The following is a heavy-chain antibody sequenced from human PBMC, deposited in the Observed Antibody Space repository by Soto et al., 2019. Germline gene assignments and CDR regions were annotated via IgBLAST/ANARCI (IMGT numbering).Heavy chain of an antibody. D-gene: IGHD3-9*01. V-gene: IGHV4-59*01. Sequence: SETLSLTCTVSGGSISSYYWIWIRQPPGKGLEWIGYIYYSGSTNYNPSLKSRVTISVDTSKNQFSLKLSSVTAADTAVYYCARGGHFDWLLFYWGQGTLVTVSS. CDR2: IYYSGST. J-gene: IGHJ4*02. CDR3: ARGGHFDWLLFY. CDR1: GGSISSYY.